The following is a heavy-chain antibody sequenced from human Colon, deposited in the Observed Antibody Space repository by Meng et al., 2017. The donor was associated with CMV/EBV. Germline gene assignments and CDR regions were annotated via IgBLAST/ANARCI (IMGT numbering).Heavy chain of an antibody. Sequence: GYDFIAKGVHGVRQAPGQGLEWLGWINAESGNTKDAQSVRGRVILTRDVSANTAYLELSRLRSDDTAVYYCARSVVTASTLNHYDSWGQGTLVTVSS. J-gene: IGHJ5*01. CDR1: GYDFIAKG. V-gene: IGHV1-2*02. CDR3: ARSVVTASTLNHYDS. D-gene: IGHD2-21*02. CDR2: INAESGNT.